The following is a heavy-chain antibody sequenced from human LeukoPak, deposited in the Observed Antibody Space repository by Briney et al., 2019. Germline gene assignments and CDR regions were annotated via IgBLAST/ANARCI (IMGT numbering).Heavy chain of an antibody. Sequence: SETLSLTCTVSGGSISSSSYYWGWIRQPPGKGLEWIGSIYYSGSTYYNPSLKSRVTISVDRSKNQFSLKLSSVTAADTAVYYCAGRGYSYVDYWGQGTLVTVSS. CDR2: IYYSGST. CDR3: AGRGYSYVDY. V-gene: IGHV4-39*01. CDR1: GGSISSSSYY. D-gene: IGHD5-18*01. J-gene: IGHJ4*02.